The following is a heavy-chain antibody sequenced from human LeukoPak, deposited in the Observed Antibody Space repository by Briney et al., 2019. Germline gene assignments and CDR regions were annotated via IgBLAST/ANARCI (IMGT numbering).Heavy chain of an antibody. CDR2: ISGSGGGT. Sequence: LPGRSLRLSCAASGFTFSSYARSWVRQAPGKGLEWVSAISGSGGGTYYADSVKGRFAISRDNSKNTLYLQMNSLRAEDTAVYYCAKATGIAVPGPFDYWGQGTLVTVSS. V-gene: IGHV3-23*01. CDR1: GFTFSSYA. J-gene: IGHJ4*02. D-gene: IGHD6-19*01. CDR3: AKATGIAVPGPFDY.